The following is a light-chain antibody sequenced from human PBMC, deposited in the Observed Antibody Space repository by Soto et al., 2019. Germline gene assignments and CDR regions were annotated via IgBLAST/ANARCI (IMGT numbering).Light chain of an antibody. CDR2: EVT. V-gene: IGLV2-14*01. CDR3: SSYTSSNTLV. CDR1: SSDIGGYNY. J-gene: IGLJ1*01. Sequence: QSLLTQPSSVSGSPGQSITISCTGGSSDIGGYNYVSWFQQHPGKVPKLMIYEVTNRPSGVSNRFSGSKSGSTASLTISGLQAEDEADYYCSSYTSSNTLVFGTGTKVNVL.